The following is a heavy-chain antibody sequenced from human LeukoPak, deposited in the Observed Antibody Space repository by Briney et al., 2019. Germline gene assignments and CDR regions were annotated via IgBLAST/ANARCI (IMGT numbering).Heavy chain of an antibody. J-gene: IGHJ4*02. V-gene: IGHV1-24*01. CDR3: AAEGQWSLLHYFNS. CDR1: GNTLTDLS. CDR2: FDPEDAEI. Sequence: AASVKVSCTVSGNTLTDLSIHWVRQAPGKGLDWMGGFDPEDAEIIYAEKFQDRVTMTEDPSTDTAYLELSSLRSEDTAVYFCAAEGQWSLLHYFNSWGQGTLVTVSS. D-gene: IGHD3-22*01.